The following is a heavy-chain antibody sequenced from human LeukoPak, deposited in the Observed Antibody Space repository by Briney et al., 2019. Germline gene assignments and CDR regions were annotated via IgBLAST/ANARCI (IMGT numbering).Heavy chain of an antibody. V-gene: IGHV4-39*01. Sequence: PSETLSLTCIVSSGSLKTRIYYWVWIRQSPGTGLEWIGCDSYTGSTHYNPSLASRVTISVDTSKNQFSLQLTSVTAADTAMYYCATLGDSSGYYPYAFDIWGQGTMVTVSS. CDR1: SGSLKTRIYY. J-gene: IGHJ3*02. D-gene: IGHD3-22*01. CDR3: ATLGDSSGYYPYAFDI. CDR2: DSYTGST.